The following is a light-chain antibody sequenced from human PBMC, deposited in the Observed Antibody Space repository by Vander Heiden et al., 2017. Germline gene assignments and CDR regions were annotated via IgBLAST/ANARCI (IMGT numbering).Light chain of an antibody. CDR3: LLYFGGEAV. J-gene: IGLJ2*01. Sequence: QTVVTQEPPLTVSPGATVTLTCASSTGVVTSAYYPNWFQQKPGQAPRALIYSTGNKHSWTPARFSGTLLGGKAALTLSGVQPEDEAEYYCLLYFGGEAVFGGGTKLTV. CDR2: STG. CDR1: TGVVTSAYY. V-gene: IGLV7-43*01.